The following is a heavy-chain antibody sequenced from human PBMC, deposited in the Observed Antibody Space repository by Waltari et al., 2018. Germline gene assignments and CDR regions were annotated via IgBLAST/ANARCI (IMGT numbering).Heavy chain of an antibody. CDR3: ARVLDDSSGYYWGSFDY. J-gene: IGHJ4*02. CDR1: GGTFSSYD. V-gene: IGHV1-69*01. Sequence: QVQLVQSWAEVKKPGSSVKVSCKSSGGTFSSYDLRWVLPAPGQGLEWTGGNIPIVGTANYAQTVQGRVTMTEDESTSTAYMELSSLRSDDTAVYYCARVLDDSSGYYWGSFDYWGQGTLVTVSS. D-gene: IGHD3-22*01. CDR2: NIPIVGTA.